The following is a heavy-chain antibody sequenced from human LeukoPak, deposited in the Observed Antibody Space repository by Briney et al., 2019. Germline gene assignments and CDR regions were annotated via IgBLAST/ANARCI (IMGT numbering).Heavy chain of an antibody. CDR1: GGSISSYY. V-gene: IGHV4-59*01. J-gene: IGHJ6*02. D-gene: IGHD2-2*01. CDR2: IYYSGSS. CDR3: ARESSHYGMDV. Sequence: SETLSLTCTVSGGSISSYYWSWVRQPPGKGLEWIGYIYYSGSSKYNPSLKSRVTISVDTSKKQISLKLSSVTAADTAVYYCARESSHYGMDVWGQGTTVTVSS.